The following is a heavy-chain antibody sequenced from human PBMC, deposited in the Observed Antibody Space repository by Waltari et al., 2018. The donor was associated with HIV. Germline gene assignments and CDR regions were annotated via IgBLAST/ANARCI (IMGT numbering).Heavy chain of an antibody. Sequence: EVQLVESGGGLVQPGRSLRLSCAASGFTFDDYAMHWVRQAPGKGLEWVSGISWNGGSLAYADSVKGRFTISRDNAKKSLYLQMNSLRPEDSALYYCAKASSGWLNYFDCWGQGTLVTVSS. J-gene: IGHJ4*02. V-gene: IGHV3-9*01. CDR2: ISWNGGSL. D-gene: IGHD6-19*01. CDR3: AKASSGWLNYFDC. CDR1: GFTFDDYA.